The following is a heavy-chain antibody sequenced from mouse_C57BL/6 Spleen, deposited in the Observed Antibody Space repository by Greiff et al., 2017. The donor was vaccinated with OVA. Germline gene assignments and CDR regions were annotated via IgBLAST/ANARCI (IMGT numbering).Heavy chain of an antibody. J-gene: IGHJ3*01. V-gene: IGHV1-15*01. CDR3: TNFYGSSGLFAY. CDR2: IDPETGGT. Sequence: QVHVKQSGAELVRPGASVTLSCKASGYTFTDYEMHWVKQTPVHGLEWIGAIDPETGGTAYNQKFKGKAILTADKSSSTAYMELRSLTSEDSAVYYCTNFYGSSGLFAYWGQGTLVTVSA. D-gene: IGHD1-1*01. CDR1: GYTFTDYE.